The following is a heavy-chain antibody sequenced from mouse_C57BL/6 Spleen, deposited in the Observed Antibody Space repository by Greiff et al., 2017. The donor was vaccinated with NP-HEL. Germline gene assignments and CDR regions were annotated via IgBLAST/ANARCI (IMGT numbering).Heavy chain of an antibody. Sequence: DVKLVESGGGLVQPKGSLKLSCAASGFSFNTYAMNWVRQAPGKGLEWVARIRSKSNNYATYYADSVKDRFTITRDDSESMLYLQMNNLKTEDTAMYYCVRRDGDYAMDYWGQGTSVTVSS. CDR3: VRRDGDYAMDY. J-gene: IGHJ4*01. CDR1: GFSFNTYA. V-gene: IGHV10-1*01. D-gene: IGHD2-3*01. CDR2: IRSKSNNYAT.